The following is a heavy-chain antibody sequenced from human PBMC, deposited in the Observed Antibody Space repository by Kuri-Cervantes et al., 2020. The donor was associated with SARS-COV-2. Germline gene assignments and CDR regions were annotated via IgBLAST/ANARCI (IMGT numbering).Heavy chain of an antibody. V-gene: IGHV3-15*01. CDR1: GFTFSNAW. D-gene: IGHD6-19*01. Sequence: GESLKISCAASGFTFSNAWMSWVRQAPGKGLEWVGRIKSKTDGGTTDYAAPVKGRFTISRDDSKNTLYLQMNSLKTEDTAVYYCTTFPISRVAGTCDYWGQGTLVTVSS. CDR2: IKSKTDGGTT. J-gene: IGHJ4*02. CDR3: TTFPISRVAGTCDY.